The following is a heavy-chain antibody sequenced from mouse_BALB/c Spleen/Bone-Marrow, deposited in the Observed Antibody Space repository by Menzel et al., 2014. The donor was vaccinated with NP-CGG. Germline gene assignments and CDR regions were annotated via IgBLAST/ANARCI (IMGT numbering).Heavy chain of an antibody. CDR3: ARGATAVARYFDS. J-gene: IGHJ2*01. CDR1: GYTFTSYW. Sequence: VQLQQSGAELAKPGASVMMSCKASGYTFTSYWMHWVKQRPGQALEWIGYINPSTGYTEFNQKFKDKATLTADKSSSTAYMHLSSLTSEDSAVYYCARGATAVARYFDSWGLGTTLTVSS. D-gene: IGHD1-1*01. CDR2: INPSTGYT. V-gene: IGHV1-7*01.